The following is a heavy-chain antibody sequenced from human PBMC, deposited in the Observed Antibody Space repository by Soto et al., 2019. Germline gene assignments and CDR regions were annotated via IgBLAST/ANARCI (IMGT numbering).Heavy chain of an antibody. CDR2: ISGRGGTT. CDR1: GFTFSSYA. J-gene: IGHJ6*02. CDR3: AKDRGFGELSHYYGMDV. Sequence: GGSLRLSCAASGFTFSSYAMSWVRQAPGKGLEWVSAISGRGGTTYYADSVKGRFTISRDNSKNTLYLQMNSLRAEDTAVYYCAKDRGFGELSHYYGMDVWGQGTTVTVSS. V-gene: IGHV3-23*01. D-gene: IGHD3-10*01.